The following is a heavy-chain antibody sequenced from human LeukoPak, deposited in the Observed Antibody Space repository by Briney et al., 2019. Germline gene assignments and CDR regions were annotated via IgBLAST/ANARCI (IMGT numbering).Heavy chain of an antibody. Sequence: ASIKVSCKASGYTFTDYYIHWVRQAPGQGLEWMGWINPNNGGTNYAQKFQGRVTMTRDTSISTAYMELSRLRSDDTAVYYCAKDRQARSVAYDAFDIWGQGTMVTVSS. CDR1: GYTFTDYY. D-gene: IGHD3-3*01. CDR2: INPNNGGT. J-gene: IGHJ3*02. CDR3: AKDRQARSVAYDAFDI. V-gene: IGHV1-2*02.